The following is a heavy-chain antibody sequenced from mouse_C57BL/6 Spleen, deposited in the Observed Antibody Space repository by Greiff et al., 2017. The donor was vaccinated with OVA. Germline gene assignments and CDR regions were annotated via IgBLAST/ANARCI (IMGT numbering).Heavy chain of an antibody. CDR3: ARARYGSSPYWYFDV. V-gene: IGHV1-82*01. Sequence: VKLMESGPELVKPGASVKISCKASGYAFSSSWMNWVKQRPGKGLEWIGRIYPGDGDTNYNGKFKGKATLTADKSSSTAYMQLSSLTSEDSAVYFCARARYGSSPYWYFDVWGTGTTVTVSS. CDR2: IYPGDGDT. CDR1: GYAFSSSW. D-gene: IGHD1-1*01. J-gene: IGHJ1*03.